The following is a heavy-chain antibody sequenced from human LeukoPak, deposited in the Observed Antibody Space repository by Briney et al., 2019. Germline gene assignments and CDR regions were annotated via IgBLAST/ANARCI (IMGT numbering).Heavy chain of an antibody. CDR1: GFTFSSYA. V-gene: IGHV3-30-3*02. Sequence: AGGSLRLSCAASGFTFSSYAMHWVRQAPGKGLEWVAVISYDGSNKYYADSVKGRFTISRDNSKNTLYLQMNSLRAEDTAVYYCAKDPPLYDSSGYAVYWGQGTLVTVSS. J-gene: IGHJ4*02. D-gene: IGHD3-22*01. CDR2: ISYDGSNK. CDR3: AKDPPLYDSSGYAVY.